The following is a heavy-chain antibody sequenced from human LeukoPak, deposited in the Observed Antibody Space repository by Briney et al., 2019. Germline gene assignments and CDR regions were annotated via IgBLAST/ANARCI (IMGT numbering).Heavy chain of an antibody. J-gene: IGHJ4*02. V-gene: IGHV3-74*01. CDR2: IYNDGSKT. D-gene: IGHD3-16*01. CDR3: ARDEAYTIDY. CDR1: GFTFSNHW. Sequence: GGSLRLSCVASGFTFSNHWMHWVRQTPEKGLVWVSRIYNDGSKTTYADSVKGRFTISRDNAKNTVYLQMNSLRAEDTAVYYCARDEAYTIDYWGQGTLVTVSS.